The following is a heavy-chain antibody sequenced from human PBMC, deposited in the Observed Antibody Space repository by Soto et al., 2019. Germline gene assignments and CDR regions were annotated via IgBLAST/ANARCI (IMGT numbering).Heavy chain of an antibody. V-gene: IGHV4-59*08. Sequence: SETLSLTCTVSSGSIRSYYWSWIRQPPGKGLEWIGYIYYSGSTNYNPSLKSRVTISVDTSKNQFSLRLSSVTAADTAVYYCAGSYQLLFSPLDYWGQGTLVTVSS. J-gene: IGHJ4*02. CDR3: AGSYQLLFSPLDY. D-gene: IGHD2-2*01. CDR2: IYYSGST. CDR1: SGSIRSYY.